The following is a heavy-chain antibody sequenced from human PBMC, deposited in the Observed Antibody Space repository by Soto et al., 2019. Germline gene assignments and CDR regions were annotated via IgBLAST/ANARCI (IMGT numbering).Heavy chain of an antibody. Sequence: QVQLVESGGGVVQPGRSLRLSCAASGFTFSSYGMHWVRQAPGKGLEWGAVISYDGSNKYYADSVKGRFTISRDNXXNTLYLQMNSLRAEDTAVYYCAKGVATIGASYFDYWGQGTLVTVSS. CDR2: ISYDGSNK. J-gene: IGHJ4*02. V-gene: IGHV3-30*18. CDR3: AKGVATIGASYFDY. CDR1: GFTFSSYG. D-gene: IGHD5-12*01.